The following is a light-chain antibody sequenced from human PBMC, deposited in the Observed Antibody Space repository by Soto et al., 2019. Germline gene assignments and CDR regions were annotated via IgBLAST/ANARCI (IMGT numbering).Light chain of an antibody. CDR2: DVS. J-gene: IGLJ1*01. CDR3: SSYTSSSTSLYV. CDR1: SSDVGGYNY. Sequence: QSVLTQPASVSGSPGQSITISCTGTSSDVGGYNYVSWYQQHPGKAPKLMIYDVSNRPSGVSNLFSGSKSGNTASLTISGLQAEDEADYYCSSYTSSSTSLYVFGTGTKVTVL. V-gene: IGLV2-14*01.